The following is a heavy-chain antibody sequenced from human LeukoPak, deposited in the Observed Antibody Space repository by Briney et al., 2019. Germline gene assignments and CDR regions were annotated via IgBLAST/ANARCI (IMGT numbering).Heavy chain of an antibody. Sequence: GGSLRLSCAASGFTFSTYGMHWVRQAPGKGLEWVAVTWYDESTKYYADSVKGRFTISRDNSKKTLFLQMNSLRAEDTAVYYCAKSRAAGSYYYYDVDVWGQGTTVTVSS. CDR3: AKSRAAGSYYYYDVDV. CDR1: GFTFSTYG. J-gene: IGHJ6*02. D-gene: IGHD6-13*01. V-gene: IGHV3-30*02. CDR2: TWYDESTK.